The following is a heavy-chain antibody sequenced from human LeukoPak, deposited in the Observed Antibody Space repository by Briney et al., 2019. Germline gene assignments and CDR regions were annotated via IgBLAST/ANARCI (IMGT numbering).Heavy chain of an antibody. V-gene: IGHV1-18*01. D-gene: IGHD2-8*01. Sequence: ASVKVSCKASGYTFTSSGISWVRQAPGQGLEWMGWISTYTGYSKYAQNLQGRVTMTADTSTSTAYMELSSLRSDDTAVYYCARGGSSSNNYFDYWGQGTLVTASS. J-gene: IGHJ4*02. CDR2: ISTYTGYS. CDR3: ARGGSSSNNYFDY. CDR1: GYTFTSSG.